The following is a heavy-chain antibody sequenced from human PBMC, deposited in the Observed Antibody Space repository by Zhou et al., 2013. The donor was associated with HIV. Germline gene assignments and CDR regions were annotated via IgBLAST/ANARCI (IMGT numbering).Heavy chain of an antibody. CDR3: ARAGYSGSYDYGGAYYYYYMDV. Sequence: QVQLVQSGAEVKKPGSSVKVSCKASGGTFSSYAISWVRQAPGQGLEWMGGIIPIFGTANYAQKFQGRVTITTDESTSTAYMELSSLRSEDTAVYYCARAGYSGSYDYGGAYYYYYMDVWGKGTTVTVSS. CDR1: GGTFSSYA. J-gene: IGHJ6*03. D-gene: IGHD1-26*01. V-gene: IGHV1-69*05. CDR2: IIPIFGTA.